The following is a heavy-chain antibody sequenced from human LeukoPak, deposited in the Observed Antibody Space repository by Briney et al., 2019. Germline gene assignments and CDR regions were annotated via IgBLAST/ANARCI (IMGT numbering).Heavy chain of an antibody. J-gene: IGHJ3*01. CDR2: ISSRGSTK. CDR1: GFTFSDYY. D-gene: IGHD3-22*01. Sequence: GGSLRLSCAASGFTFSDYYMSWLRQAPGKGMERVSYISSRGSTKYYADSVKGRFTISRDNSKNSLYLQMNSLRAEDTAVYYCARTDYYDSSGYYPRWGQGTMVTVSS. CDR3: ARTDYYDSSGYYPR. V-gene: IGHV3-11*04.